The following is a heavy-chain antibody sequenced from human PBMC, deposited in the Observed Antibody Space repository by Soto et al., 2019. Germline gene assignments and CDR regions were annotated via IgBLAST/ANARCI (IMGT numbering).Heavy chain of an antibody. CDR2: INHSGST. CDR1: GGSFSGYY. D-gene: IGHD3-16*01. J-gene: IGHJ6*02. V-gene: IGHV4-34*01. CDR3: AICFYYYYGMDV. Sequence: QVQLQQWGAGLLKPSETLSLTCAVYGGSFSGYYWSWIRQPPGKGLEWIGEINHSGSTNYNPSLKRRDTTTVDTSKNQFSRKLSSVTAADPAVYYCAICFYYYYGMDVWGQGTAVTVSS.